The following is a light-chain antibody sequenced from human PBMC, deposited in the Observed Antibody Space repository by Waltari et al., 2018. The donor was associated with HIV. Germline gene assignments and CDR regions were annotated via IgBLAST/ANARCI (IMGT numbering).Light chain of an antibody. CDR2: DVT. V-gene: IGLV2-11*01. J-gene: IGLJ3*02. CDR1: SSAVGGYNF. Sequence: QSALTHPRPVSGSPGQSVTLPCPGSSSAVGGYNFAPWYQQHPGKAPRLLIYDVTQRPSGVPDRFSGSKSDNTASLTISGLQAEDDGDYYCCSYAGSYIWVFGGGTSLTVL. CDR3: CSYAGSYIWV.